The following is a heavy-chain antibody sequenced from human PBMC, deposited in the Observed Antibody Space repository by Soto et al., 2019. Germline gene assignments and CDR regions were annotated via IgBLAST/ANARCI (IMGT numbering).Heavy chain of an antibody. CDR2: IILIFGTA. CDR3: ARSRIAARELRS. V-gene: IGHV1-69*01. J-gene: IGHJ4*02. D-gene: IGHD6-6*01. Sequence: VQLVESGGGLVQPGGSLRLSCAASGFTFSSYAISWVRQAPGQGLEWMGGIILIFGTANYAQKFQGRVTITADESTSTAYMELSSLRSEDTAVYYCARSRIAARELRSWGQGTLVTVSS. CDR1: GFTFSSYA.